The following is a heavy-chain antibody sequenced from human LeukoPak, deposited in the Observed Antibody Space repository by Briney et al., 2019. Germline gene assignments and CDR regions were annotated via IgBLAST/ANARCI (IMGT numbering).Heavy chain of an antibody. Sequence: GGSLRLSCAASGFTFSTYAVHWVRQAPGKGLEWVALISYNGNNKYYADSVKGRFTISRDNSKNTLYLQMNSLRAEDTAVYYCAKTKGSGGSFDPWGQGTLVTVSS. CDR1: GFTFSTYA. D-gene: IGHD2-15*01. CDR3: AKTKGSGGSFDP. CDR2: ISYNGNNK. J-gene: IGHJ5*02. V-gene: IGHV3-30-3*02.